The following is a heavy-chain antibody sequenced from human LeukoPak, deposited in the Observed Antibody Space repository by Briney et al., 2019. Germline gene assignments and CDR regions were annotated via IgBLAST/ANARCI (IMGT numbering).Heavy chain of an antibody. J-gene: IGHJ4*02. Sequence: GASLLLSCAASGFTFSNYAMSWVRPAPGKGQEWVSAITGGGSGIYYADSMKSRFTISRDNSKNTLYLQINSLRAEDTAVYYCAKWGDYDVLTGYYVSDYWGQGTLVTVSS. CDR1: GFTFSNYA. V-gene: IGHV3-23*01. D-gene: IGHD3-9*01. CDR2: ITGGGSGI. CDR3: AKWGDYDVLTGYYVSDY.